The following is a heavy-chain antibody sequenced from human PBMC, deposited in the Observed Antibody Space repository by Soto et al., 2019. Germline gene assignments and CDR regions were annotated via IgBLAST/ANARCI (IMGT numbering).Heavy chain of an antibody. CDR1: GYTFTSYG. V-gene: IGHV1-18*01. CDR2: ISAYNGNT. D-gene: IGHD1-26*01. J-gene: IGHJ3*02. CDR3: ARVRTLVGATKASFDI. Sequence: QVQLVQSGAEVKKPGASVKVSCKASGYTFTSYGISWVRQAPGKGLEWMGWISAYNGNTNYAQKPQGRVTMTTDTSTGTAYMELRSMRSDDTAVYYCARVRTLVGATKASFDIWSQGTMVTVSS.